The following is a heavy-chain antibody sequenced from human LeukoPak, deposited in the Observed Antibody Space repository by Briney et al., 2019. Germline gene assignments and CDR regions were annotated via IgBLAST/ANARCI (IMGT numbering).Heavy chain of an antibody. CDR3: AKRGVVIRVILVGFHKEAYYFDS. V-gene: IGHV3-23*01. CDR1: GITLSNYG. CDR2: ISDSGGST. D-gene: IGHD3-22*01. Sequence: GGSLRLSCAVSGITLSNYGMGWVRQAPGKGLEWVAGISDSGGSTDYADSVKGRFTISRDNPKNTLYLQMNSLRAEDTAVYFCAKRGVVIRVILVGFHKEAYYFDSWGQGALVTVSS. J-gene: IGHJ4*02.